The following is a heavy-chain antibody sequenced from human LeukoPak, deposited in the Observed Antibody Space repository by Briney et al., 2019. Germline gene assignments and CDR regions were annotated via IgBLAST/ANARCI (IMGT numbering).Heavy chain of an antibody. CDR2: IYYSGST. D-gene: IGHD1-26*01. CDR1: DESFSGYY. Sequence: PSETLSLTCAVYDESFSGYYWGWIRQPPGKGLEWIGNIYYSGSTYYNESLESRVTISIDTSKNQFSLKLNSVTAADTAMYYCAKSGGYGLIDYWGQGTLVTVSS. CDR3: AKSGGYGLIDY. V-gene: IGHV4-34*01. J-gene: IGHJ4*02.